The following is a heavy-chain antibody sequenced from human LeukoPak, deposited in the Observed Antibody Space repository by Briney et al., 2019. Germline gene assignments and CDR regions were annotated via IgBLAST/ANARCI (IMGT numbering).Heavy chain of an antibody. V-gene: IGHV1-46*01. D-gene: IGHD5-24*01. CDR2: INPDGGNT. CDR3: ARIRDGYDDAYDI. Sequence: VKVSCKASGYTFTNSYIHWVRQAPGQVLEWMGLINPDGGNTNYAQNFQGRVTLTRDTSTSTVYMELSSLRSEDTAIYYCARIRDGYDDAYDIWGQGTVVTVPS. J-gene: IGHJ3*02. CDR1: GYTFTNSY.